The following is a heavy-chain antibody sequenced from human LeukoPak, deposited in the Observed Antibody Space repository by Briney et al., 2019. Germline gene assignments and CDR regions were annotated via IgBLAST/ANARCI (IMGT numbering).Heavy chain of an antibody. Sequence: SETLSLTCAVYGGSFSGYYWSWIRQPPGKGLEWIGEINHSGSTNYNPSLKSRVTISVDTSKNQFSLKLSSVTAADTAVYYCARHSSGYSIDYWGQGTLVTVSS. J-gene: IGHJ4*02. CDR3: ARHSSGYSIDY. CDR1: GGSFSGYY. D-gene: IGHD3-22*01. CDR2: INHSGST. V-gene: IGHV4-34*01.